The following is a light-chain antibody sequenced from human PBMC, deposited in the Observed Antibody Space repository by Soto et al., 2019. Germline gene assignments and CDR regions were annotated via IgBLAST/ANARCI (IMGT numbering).Light chain of an antibody. V-gene: IGLV1-40*01. J-gene: IGLJ2*01. Sequence: QSVLTQPPSVSGAPGQRVIISCTGSSSNIGAGYDVNWYQHLPGKAPKLLIYGHTNRPSGVPDRFSGSKSGTSASLAITGLQPEDEADYYCSSFAGSPVVFGGGTKLTVL. CDR2: GHT. CDR1: SSNIGAGYD. CDR3: SSFAGSPVV.